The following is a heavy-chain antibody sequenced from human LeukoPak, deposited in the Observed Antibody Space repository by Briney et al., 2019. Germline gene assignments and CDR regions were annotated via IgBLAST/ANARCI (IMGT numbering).Heavy chain of an antibody. CDR2: IRNDNGNR. V-gene: IGHV1-18*01. D-gene: IGHD4-17*01. Sequence: GASVKVSCKTSGYTFTDYGITWVRQAPGQGLEWMGWIRNDNGNREYAQKIQGRVSMARDTSTSTAYMELRSLISDDTAVYYCARVTTVTTSPWSWGSKKIGQEVNWFDPWGQGTLVTVSS. CDR3: ARVTTVTTSPWSWGSKKIGQEVNWFDP. CDR1: GYTFTDYG. J-gene: IGHJ5*02.